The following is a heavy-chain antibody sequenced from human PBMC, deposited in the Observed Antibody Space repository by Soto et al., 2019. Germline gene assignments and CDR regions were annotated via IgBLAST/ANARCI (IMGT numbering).Heavy chain of an antibody. CDR3: ARGRTVRNYADDSSDYFYFFDY. Sequence: SETLSLTCTVSGDSISTFYWGWMRQSPGKELEWIGYVYYTGSTNYNPSLKSRVTISVDRTKNQFSLKLTSANAADTAVYYCARGRTVRNYADDSSDYFYFFDYWGQGTQVTVSS. V-gene: IGHV4-59*01. J-gene: IGHJ4*02. CDR1: GDSISTFY. D-gene: IGHD3-22*01. CDR2: VYYTGST.